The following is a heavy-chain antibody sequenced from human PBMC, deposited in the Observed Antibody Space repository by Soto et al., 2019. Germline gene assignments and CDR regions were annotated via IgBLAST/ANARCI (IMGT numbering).Heavy chain of an antibody. Sequence: SETLSLTCTVSGGSISSGDYYWSWIRQPPGKGLEWIGYIYYSGSTYYNPSLKSRVTISVDTSKNQFSLKLSSVTAADTAVYYCASLRDGDYYYGMDVWGQGTTVTVSS. CDR3: ASLRDGDYYYGMDV. J-gene: IGHJ6*02. D-gene: IGHD2-8*01. CDR1: GGSISSGDYY. CDR2: IYYSGST. V-gene: IGHV4-30-4*01.